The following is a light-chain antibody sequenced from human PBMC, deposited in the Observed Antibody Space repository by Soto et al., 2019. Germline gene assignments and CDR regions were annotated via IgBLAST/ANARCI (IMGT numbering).Light chain of an antibody. CDR3: QQCDDWPRT. J-gene: IGKJ1*01. V-gene: IGKV3D-7*01. CDR1: QSVSSSY. CDR2: GAS. Sequence: ESVFTQSPYTLSLSPGERATLSCRASQSVSSSYLAWYQQKPGQAPRLLIHGASIRATGVPARFSGSGSGTEFTLTISSLQSEDFAVYYCQQCDDWPRTSGQGTKVDIK.